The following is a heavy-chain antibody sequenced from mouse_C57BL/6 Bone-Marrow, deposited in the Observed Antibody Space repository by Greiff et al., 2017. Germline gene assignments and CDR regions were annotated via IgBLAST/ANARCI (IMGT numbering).Heavy chain of an antibody. V-gene: IGHV5-6*01. J-gene: IGHJ2*01. D-gene: IGHD2-5*01. Sequence: EVQRVESGGDLVKPGGSLKLSCAASGFTFSSYGMSWVRQTPDKRLEWVATISSGGSYTYYPDSVKGRFTISRDNAKNTLYLQMSSLKSEDTAMYYCARSYYSKDYWGQGTTLTVSS. CDR1: GFTFSSYG. CDR2: ISSGGSYT. CDR3: ARSYYSKDY.